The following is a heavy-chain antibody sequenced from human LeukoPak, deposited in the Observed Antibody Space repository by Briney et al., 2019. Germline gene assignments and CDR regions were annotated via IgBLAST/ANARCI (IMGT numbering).Heavy chain of an antibody. V-gene: IGHV3-30*02. CDR1: GFTLTTYG. D-gene: IGHD1-26*01. CDR3: AKARSGGSWTFDV. CDR2: IASDGNNK. J-gene: IGHJ3*01. Sequence: GGSLRLSCAASGFTLTTYGVHWVRQAPGQGLEWVAFIASDGNNKQYADSVKGRVTISRDNSKNTLYLQMNSLGTEETAVYYCAKARSGGSWTFDVWGQGTMVIVSS.